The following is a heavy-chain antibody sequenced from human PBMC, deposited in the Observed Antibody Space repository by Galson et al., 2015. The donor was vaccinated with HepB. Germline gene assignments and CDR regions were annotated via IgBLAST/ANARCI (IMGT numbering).Heavy chain of an antibody. CDR3: ARGRPYYHDSSGYLSD. V-gene: IGHV3-11*01. Sequence: SLRLSCAASGFSFSDYYMTCIRQAPGKGLEWVSDISSNGSNIYYADSVKGRFTISRDNAKNSLYLQMNSLRVEDTAVCYCARGRPYYHDSSGYLSDWGQGTLVTVSS. D-gene: IGHD3-22*01. J-gene: IGHJ4*02. CDR1: GFSFSDYY. CDR2: ISSNGSNI.